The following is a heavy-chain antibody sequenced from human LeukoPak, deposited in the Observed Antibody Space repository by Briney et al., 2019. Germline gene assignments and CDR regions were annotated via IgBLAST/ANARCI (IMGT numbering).Heavy chain of an antibody. J-gene: IGHJ4*02. D-gene: IGHD2-2*01. CDR3: TRFSSGCSTSSCYLTY. Sequence: SETLSLTCSVSGGSLSSHYWSWIRQPPGKGLELIGHVHDTGSTFYNPSLRGRVTISLDTSNNQFSLKLTSMTAADAAVYYCTRFSSGCSTSSCYLTYWGQGTLVTVS. CDR2: VHDTGST. V-gene: IGHV4-59*11. CDR1: GGSLSSHY.